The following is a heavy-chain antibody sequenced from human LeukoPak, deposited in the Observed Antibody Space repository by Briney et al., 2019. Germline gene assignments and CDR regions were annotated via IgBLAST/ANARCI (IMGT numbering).Heavy chain of an antibody. J-gene: IGHJ4*02. CDR1: GYTFTSYA. V-gene: IGHV1-3*02. CDR2: SNAGNGNT. Sequence: ASVKVPCKASGYTFTSYAMHWVRQAPGQRLEWMGWSNAGNGNTKYSQEFQGRVTITRDTSASTAYMELSSLRSEDMAVYYCARAGYDILTGYYSPRLDYWGQGTLVTVSS. CDR3: ARAGYDILTGYYSPRLDY. D-gene: IGHD3-9*01.